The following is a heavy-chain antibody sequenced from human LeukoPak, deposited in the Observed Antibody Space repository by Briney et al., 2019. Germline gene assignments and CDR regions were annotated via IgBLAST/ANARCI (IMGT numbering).Heavy chain of an antibody. CDR2: IIPIFGTA. Sequence: GASVKVSCKASGGTFSSYAISWVRQAPGQGLEWMGGIIPIFGTANYAQKFQGRVTITADESTSTAYMELSSLRSEDTAVYYCARALTQSTIFGVVIIPYFDYWGQGTLVTVSS. CDR1: GGTFSSYA. CDR3: ARALTQSTIFGVVIIPYFDY. V-gene: IGHV1-69*13. J-gene: IGHJ4*02. D-gene: IGHD3-3*01.